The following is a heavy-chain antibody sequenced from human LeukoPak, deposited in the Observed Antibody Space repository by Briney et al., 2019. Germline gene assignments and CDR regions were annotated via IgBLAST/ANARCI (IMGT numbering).Heavy chain of an antibody. D-gene: IGHD3-16*01. J-gene: IGHJ4*02. CDR3: AKGGRGTYDS. Sequence: GGSLRLSCAASGFTFSSYSMNWVRQAPGKGLEWVSGITGGGGTYYADSVKGRFTISTDNSKSTLYLQMNSLRAEDTAVYYCAKGGRGTYDSWGQGTLVTVSS. V-gene: IGHV3-23*01. CDR1: GFTFSSYS. CDR2: ITGGGGT.